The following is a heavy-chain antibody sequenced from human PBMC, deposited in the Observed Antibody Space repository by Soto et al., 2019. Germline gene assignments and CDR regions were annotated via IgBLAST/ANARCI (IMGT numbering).Heavy chain of an antibody. CDR2: IYYSGNT. CDR1: GGSIRSYY. Sequence: PSETLSLTCTVSGGSIRSYYWSWTRQPPGKGLECIGYIYYSGNTNYNPSLKSRVTISVDTSKNQFSLKLTSVTAADTAVYYCARDTSGYSGNYYTYGMDVCGQGTTVTVSS. CDR3: ARDTSGYSGNYYTYGMDV. D-gene: IGHD1-26*01. J-gene: IGHJ6*02. V-gene: IGHV4-59*01.